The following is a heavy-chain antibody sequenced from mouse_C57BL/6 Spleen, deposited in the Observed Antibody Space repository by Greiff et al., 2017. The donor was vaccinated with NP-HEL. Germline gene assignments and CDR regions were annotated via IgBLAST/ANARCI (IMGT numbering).Heavy chain of an antibody. CDR3: ARGDYYGSSPYYAMDY. CDR1: GYTFTSYW. V-gene: IGHV1-72*01. D-gene: IGHD1-1*01. CDR2: IDPNSGGT. Sequence: QVQLQQPGAELVKPGASVTLSCKASGYTFTSYWMHWVKQRPGRGLEWIGRIDPNSGGTKYNEKFKSKATLTVDKPSSTAYMQLSSLTSEDSAVYYCARGDYYGSSPYYAMDYWGQGTSVTVSS. J-gene: IGHJ4*01.